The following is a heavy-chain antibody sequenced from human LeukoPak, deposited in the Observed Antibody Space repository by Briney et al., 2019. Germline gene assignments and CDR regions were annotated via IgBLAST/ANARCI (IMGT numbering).Heavy chain of an antibody. CDR3: ARAARIAVAGTYPDY. CDR1: GFTFSSYE. Sequence: GGSLRLPCAASGFTFSSYEMNWVRQAPGKGLEWVSYIGSSGSTIYYADSVMGRFTISRDNAKNSLYLQMNSLGAEDTAVYYCARAARIAVAGTYPDYWGQGTLVTVSS. J-gene: IGHJ4*02. D-gene: IGHD6-19*01. V-gene: IGHV3-48*03. CDR2: IGSSGSTI.